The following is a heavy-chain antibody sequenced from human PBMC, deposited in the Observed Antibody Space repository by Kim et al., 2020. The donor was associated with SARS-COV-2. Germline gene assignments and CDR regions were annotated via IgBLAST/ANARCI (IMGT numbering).Heavy chain of an antibody. V-gene: IGHV3-23*01. D-gene: IGHD6-13*01. Sequence: GGSLRLSCAASGFTFSSYAMSWVRQAPGKGLEWVSGISGSGGSTFYADSVKGRFTISRDNSKNTLYLQMNSLRAEDTAIYYCAKGAKPMVAAAATGYFDYWGQGTLVTVSS. CDR1: GFTFSSYA. CDR2: ISGSGGST. CDR3: AKGAKPMVAAAATGYFDY. J-gene: IGHJ4*02.